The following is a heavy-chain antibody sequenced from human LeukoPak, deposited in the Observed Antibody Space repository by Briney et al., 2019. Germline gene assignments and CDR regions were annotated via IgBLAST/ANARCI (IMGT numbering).Heavy chain of an antibody. V-gene: IGHV3-48*03. D-gene: IGHD5-18*01. J-gene: IGHJ4*02. CDR1: GFTFSSYE. CDR2: ISPRGDTV. CDR3: ARVAEIQLWLRSAFDY. Sequence: GGSLRLSCAASGFTFSSYEMGWVRQAPGKGLAWVSYISPRGDTVYYADSVKGRFTISRDNAKNSLYLQMNSLRDEDTAVYYCARVAEIQLWLRSAFDYWGQGTLVTVSS.